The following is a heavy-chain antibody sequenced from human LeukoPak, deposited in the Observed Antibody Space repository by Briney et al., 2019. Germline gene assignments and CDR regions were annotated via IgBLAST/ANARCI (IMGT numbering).Heavy chain of an antibody. CDR2: ISAYNGNT. CDR1: GYTFTSYG. J-gene: IGHJ4*02. Sequence: GASVKVSCKASGYTFTSYGISWVRQAPGQGLEWMGWISAYNGNTNYAQKLQGRVTMTTDTSTSTAYMELRSLRSDDTAVYYCARVPEATITLMYYFDYWGQGTLVTVSS. D-gene: IGHD5-24*01. CDR3: ARVPEATITLMYYFDY. V-gene: IGHV1-18*01.